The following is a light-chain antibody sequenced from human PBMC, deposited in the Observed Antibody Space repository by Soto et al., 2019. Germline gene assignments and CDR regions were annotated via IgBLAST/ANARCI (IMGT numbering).Light chain of an antibody. CDR2: KAS. Sequence: DIQMTQSPSSLSASVGDRVTITCQAGQDISNSLNWYQHKPGKAPKLLIYKASSLEGGVPSRFSGSGSGTEFTLTISSLQPDDFATYHCQQYNSYPLTFGGGTKVDIK. V-gene: IGKV1-5*03. CDR1: QDISNS. CDR3: QQYNSYPLT. J-gene: IGKJ4*01.